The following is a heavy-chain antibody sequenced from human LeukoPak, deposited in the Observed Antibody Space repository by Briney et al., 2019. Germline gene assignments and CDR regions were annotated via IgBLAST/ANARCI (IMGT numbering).Heavy chain of an antibody. D-gene: IGHD5-18*01. CDR1: GGSFSGYY. CDR3: ARRRGYSYGGGFDY. Sequence: SETLSLTCAVYGGSFSGYYCSWIRQPPGKGLEWIGEINHSGSTNYNPSLKSRVTISVDTSNNQFSLRLSSVTAADTAVYYCARRRGYSYGGGFDYWGQGTLVTVSS. CDR2: INHSGST. V-gene: IGHV4-34*01. J-gene: IGHJ4*02.